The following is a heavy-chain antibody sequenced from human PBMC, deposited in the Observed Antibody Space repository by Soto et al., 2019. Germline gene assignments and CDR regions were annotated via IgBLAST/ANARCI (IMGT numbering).Heavy chain of an antibody. CDR3: ARDREGDGYNFDY. D-gene: IGHD5-12*01. V-gene: IGHV3-48*01. CDR2: ISGSSSII. J-gene: IGHJ4*02. Sequence: APWKGLEWLSYISGSSSIIHYADSVKGRFTISRDNAKNSLNLQMNSLRAEDTAVYYCARDREGDGYNFDYWGQGTLVTVSS.